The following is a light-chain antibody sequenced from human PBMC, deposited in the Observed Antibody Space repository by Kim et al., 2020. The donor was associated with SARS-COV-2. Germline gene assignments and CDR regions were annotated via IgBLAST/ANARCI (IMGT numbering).Light chain of an antibody. CDR3: QQYHILPVFT. Sequence: IQMTQSPSSLSASVGDRVTITCQASQDISNYLSWYQYKPGEAPKLLIYDAFKLETGVPSRFSGSGSGTHFTFTISSLEPEDIATYYCQQYHILPVFTFGPGTKVDIK. CDR1: QDISNY. CDR2: DAF. V-gene: IGKV1-33*01. J-gene: IGKJ3*01.